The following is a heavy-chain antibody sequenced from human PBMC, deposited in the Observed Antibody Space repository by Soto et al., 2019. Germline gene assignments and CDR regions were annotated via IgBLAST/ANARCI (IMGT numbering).Heavy chain of an antibody. D-gene: IGHD3-10*01. V-gene: IGHV3-33*01. CDR1: GFTFSSYG. Sequence: GGSLRLSCAASGFTFSSYGMHWVRQAPGKGLEWVAVMWYDGSNKYYADSVKGRFTISRDNSKNTLYLQMNSLGAEDTAVYYCARGVRITMVRGVIGYYDYWGQGTLVTVSS. CDR3: ARGVRITMVRGVIGYYDY. CDR2: MWYDGSNK. J-gene: IGHJ4*02.